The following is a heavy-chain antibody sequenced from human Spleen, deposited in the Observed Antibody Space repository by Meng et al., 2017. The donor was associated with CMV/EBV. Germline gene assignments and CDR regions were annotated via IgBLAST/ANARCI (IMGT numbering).Heavy chain of an antibody. V-gene: IGHV3-21*01. CDR2: ISSSSSYI. CDR1: FHFSSYI. J-gene: IGHJ4*02. CDR3: ARDVTVVVPASIGEDY. Sequence: FHFSSYIMNWVRQAPGKGLEWVSSISSSSSYIYYADSVKGRFTISRDNAKNSLYLQMNSLRAEDTAVYYCARDVTVVVPASIGEDYWGQGTLVTVSS. D-gene: IGHD2-2*02.